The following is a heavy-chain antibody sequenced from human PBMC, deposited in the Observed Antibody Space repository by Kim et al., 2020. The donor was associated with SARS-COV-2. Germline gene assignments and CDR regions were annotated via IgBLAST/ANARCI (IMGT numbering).Heavy chain of an antibody. CDR3: ARDLLGSNAVAGTY. D-gene: IGHD6-19*01. J-gene: IGHJ4*02. Sequence: GGSLRLSCAASGFTFSSYAMHWVRQAPGKGLEWVAVISYDGSNKYYADSVKGRFTISRDNSKNTLYLQMNSLRAEDTAVYYCARDLLGSNAVAGTYCGQGSLGTVSP. V-gene: IGHV3-30-3*01. CDR2: ISYDGSNK. CDR1: GFTFSSYA.